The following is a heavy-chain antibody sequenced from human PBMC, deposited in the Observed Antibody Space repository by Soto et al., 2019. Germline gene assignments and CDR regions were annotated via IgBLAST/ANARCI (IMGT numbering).Heavy chain of an antibody. V-gene: IGHV4-38-2*01. J-gene: IGHJ2*01. CDR2: IDHSGST. Sequence: PSEPLSLTCDVSGYSISSGYYWGWMRQPPGKGLEWIGSIDHSGSTYYSPSLKSRVTISVDTSKNQFSLKLNSVTAADTAGYYCPSIGSPPNYRFDLWGRGTLVTVSS. D-gene: IGHD3-10*01. CDR3: PSIGSPPNYRFDL. CDR1: GYSISSGYY.